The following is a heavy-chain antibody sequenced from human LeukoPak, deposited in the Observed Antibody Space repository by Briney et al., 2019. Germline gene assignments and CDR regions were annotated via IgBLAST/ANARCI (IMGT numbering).Heavy chain of an antibody. CDR2: ISGSGGST. D-gene: IGHD6-13*01. CDR3: ASWRYSSSWSTFDY. Sequence: GGSLRLSCAASGFTFSSYAMSWVRQAPGKGLEWVSAISGSGGSTYYADSVKGRFTISRDNSKNTLYLQMNSLRAEDTAVYYCASWRYSSSWSTFDYWGQGTLVTVSS. V-gene: IGHV3-23*01. J-gene: IGHJ4*02. CDR1: GFTFSSYA.